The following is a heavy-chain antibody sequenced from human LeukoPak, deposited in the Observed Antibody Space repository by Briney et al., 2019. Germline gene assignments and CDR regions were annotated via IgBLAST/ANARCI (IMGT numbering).Heavy chain of an antibody. D-gene: IGHD2-2*01. CDR1: GYTFTSYG. J-gene: IGHJ6*03. CDR3: AREAYCSSTSCYYGDYYYYYYMDV. V-gene: IGHV1-18*01. Sequence: VSVKVSCKASGYTFTSYGISWVRQAPGQGLEWMGWISAYNGNTNYAQKLQGRVTMTTDTSTSTAYMELRSLRSDDTAVYYCAREAYCSSTSCYYGDYYYYYYMDVWGKGTTVTVSS. CDR2: ISAYNGNT.